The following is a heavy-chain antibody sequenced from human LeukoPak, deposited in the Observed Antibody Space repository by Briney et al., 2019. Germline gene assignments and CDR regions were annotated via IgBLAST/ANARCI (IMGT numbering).Heavy chain of an antibody. J-gene: IGHJ3*02. Sequence: ASVKVSCKASGYTFTSYYMHWVRQAPGQGLEWMGIINPSGGSTSYAQKFQGRVTMTRDTSTSTVYMELSSLRSEDTAVYYCARDRRDLDYGDARGAFDIWGQGTMVTVSS. CDR1: GYTFTSYY. CDR2: INPSGGST. D-gene: IGHD4-17*01. V-gene: IGHV1-46*01. CDR3: ARDRRDLDYGDARGAFDI.